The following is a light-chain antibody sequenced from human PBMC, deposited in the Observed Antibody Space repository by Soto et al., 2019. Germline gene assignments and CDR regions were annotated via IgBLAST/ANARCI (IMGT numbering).Light chain of an antibody. CDR1: SSDVGGYNY. CDR2: EVS. Sequence: QSALTQPASVSGSPGQSITISCTGTSSDVGGYNYVSWYQQHPGKAPKLMIYEVSNRPSGVSNRFSGSKSGNTASLTISGLQAEDEADYYCSSYTSSSTSSYVVGTGTKLTVL. V-gene: IGLV2-14*01. CDR3: SSYTSSSTSSYV. J-gene: IGLJ1*01.